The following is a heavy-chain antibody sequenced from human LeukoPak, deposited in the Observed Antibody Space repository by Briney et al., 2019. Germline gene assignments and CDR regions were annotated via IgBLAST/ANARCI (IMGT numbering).Heavy chain of an antibody. CDR2: ISTTSTYI. CDR1: GFAFSSYN. Sequence: GGSLKLSCAASGFAFSSYNMKWVRQAPGKGLEWVSFISTTSTYIYYADSVKGRFTVSRDNSKNLLYLQMDSLRVEDTAVYYCARAGTCSSTSCDGGIEYWGQGTLVTVSS. V-gene: IGHV3-21*06. D-gene: IGHD2-2*01. J-gene: IGHJ4*02. CDR3: ARAGTCSSTSCDGGIEY.